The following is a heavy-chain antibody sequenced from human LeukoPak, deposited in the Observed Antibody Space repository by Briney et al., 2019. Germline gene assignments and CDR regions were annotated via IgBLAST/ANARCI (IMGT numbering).Heavy chain of an antibody. D-gene: IGHD3-22*01. Sequence: SETLSLTCTVSGGSISSSSYYWGWIRQPPGKGLEWIGEINHSGSTNYNPSLKSRVTISVDTSKNQFSLKLSSVTAADTAVYYCARVEEPDMIVVVIRSPAFDIWGQGTMVTVSS. J-gene: IGHJ3*02. CDR2: INHSGST. CDR3: ARVEEPDMIVVVIRSPAFDI. V-gene: IGHV4-39*07. CDR1: GGSISSSSYY.